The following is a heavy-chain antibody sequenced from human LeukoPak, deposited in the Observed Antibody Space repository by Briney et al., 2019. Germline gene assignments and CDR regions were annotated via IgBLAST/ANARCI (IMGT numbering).Heavy chain of an antibody. CDR2: IRYDGSDK. Sequence: GGSLRLSCRSSGFTFSNFGIHWVRQAPGKGLEWVAFIRYDGSDKYYADSVKGRFTISRDNSKNTLFLQMNSLRDEDTAVYYCAKDKAPFLQSTSCPLDYWGPGMLVIVSS. D-gene: IGHD2-2*01. J-gene: IGHJ4*02. V-gene: IGHV3-30*02. CDR3: AKDKAPFLQSTSCPLDY. CDR1: GFTFSNFG.